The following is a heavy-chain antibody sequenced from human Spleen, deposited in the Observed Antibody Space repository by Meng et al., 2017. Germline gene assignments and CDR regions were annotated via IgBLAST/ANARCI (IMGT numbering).Heavy chain of an antibody. Sequence: QVQLQQWGAGLLKPSGTLSLTRVVSGGSFSDYYWSWIRHPPGKGLEWIGEIYHSGSTNYNPSLKSRVTISVDKSKNQFSLKLSSVTAADTAVYYCASNDLGARRGFGYWGQGTLVTVSS. V-gene: IGHV4-34*01. CDR2: IYHSGST. J-gene: IGHJ4*02. D-gene: IGHD1-26*01. CDR3: ASNDLGARRGFGY. CDR1: GGSFSDYY.